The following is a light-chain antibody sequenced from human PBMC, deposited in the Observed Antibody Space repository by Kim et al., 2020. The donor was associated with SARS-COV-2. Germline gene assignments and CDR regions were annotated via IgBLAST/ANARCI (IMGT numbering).Light chain of an antibody. CDR3: QQYGGSPHT. V-gene: IGKV3-20*01. CDR1: QSLYHNT. Sequence: LSPRERVTLSFTASQSLYHNTLACYQQKPGRAPRLLIYHASIRATGIPDKFSGSGSGTDFILTVTRLKPEDFAVYYCQQYGGSPHTFGQGTKLEI. CDR2: HAS. J-gene: IGKJ2*01.